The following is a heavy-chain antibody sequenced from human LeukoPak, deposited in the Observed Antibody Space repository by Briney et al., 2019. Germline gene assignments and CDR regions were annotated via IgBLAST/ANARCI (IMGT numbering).Heavy chain of an antibody. V-gene: IGHV4-59*12. CDR2: IYYSGTT. J-gene: IGHJ2*01. Sequence: SETLSLTCTVSGGSISGYYWSWIRQPPGKGLEWIAFIYYSGTTNYNPSLKSRVTISLDTSKNQFSLKLISVTAVDTAVYYCARSIAVAGTSNWYFDLWGRGTLVTVSS. CDR1: GGSISGYY. D-gene: IGHD6-19*01. CDR3: ARSIAVAGTSNWYFDL.